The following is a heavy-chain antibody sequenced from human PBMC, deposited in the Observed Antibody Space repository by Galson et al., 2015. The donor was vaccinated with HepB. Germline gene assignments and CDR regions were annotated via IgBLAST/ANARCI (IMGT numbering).Heavy chain of an antibody. CDR3: ATKGLSAFDI. Sequence: SVKVSCKVSGYTLSELSMHWVRQAPGKGLEWMGGFDREDGEKVYAQKFEARVTMTEDTSTDTAYMELSSLRSQDTAVYYCATKGLSAFDIWGQGTMVTVSS. CDR1: GYTLSELS. CDR2: FDREDGEK. J-gene: IGHJ3*02. V-gene: IGHV1-24*01. D-gene: IGHD2/OR15-2a*01.